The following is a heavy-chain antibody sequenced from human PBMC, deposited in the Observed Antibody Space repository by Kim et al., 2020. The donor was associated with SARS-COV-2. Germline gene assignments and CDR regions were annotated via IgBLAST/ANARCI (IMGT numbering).Heavy chain of an antibody. Sequence: SETLSLTCTVSGGSISSSSYYWGWIRQPPGKGLEWIGSIYYSGSTYYNPSLKSRVTISVDTSKNQFSLKLSSVTAADTAVYYCARDRGILWEVYWGQGTL. J-gene: IGHJ4*02. CDR2: IYYSGST. CDR1: GGSISSSSYY. CDR3: ARDRGILWEVY. V-gene: IGHV4-39*07. D-gene: IGHD2-15*01.